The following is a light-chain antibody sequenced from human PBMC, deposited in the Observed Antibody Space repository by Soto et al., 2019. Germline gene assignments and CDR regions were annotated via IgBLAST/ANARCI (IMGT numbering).Light chain of an antibody. CDR3: QQRFKWPPIT. Sequence: EIVLTQSPATLSLSPGDRATLSCRASQSVSYFLAWYQQRPGQAPRLLIYDASKRATGISARFSGSGSGTDFTLTISSQEPEDFAVYYCQQRFKWPPITFGQGTRLEIK. CDR2: DAS. CDR1: QSVSYF. J-gene: IGKJ5*01. V-gene: IGKV3-11*01.